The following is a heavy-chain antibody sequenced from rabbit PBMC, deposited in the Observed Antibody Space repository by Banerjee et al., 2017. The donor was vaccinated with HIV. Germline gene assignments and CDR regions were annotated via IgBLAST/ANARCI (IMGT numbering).Heavy chain of an antibody. J-gene: IGHJ4*01. V-gene: IGHV1S45*01. CDR1: GIDFRSYG. D-gene: IGHD4-1*01. CDR2: IYPDYGTA. Sequence: QEQLEESGGGLVKPEGSLTLSCKASGIDFRSYGLSWVRQAPGKGLEWIAYIYPDYGTADYASWVNGRFTISKTSSTTVTLQMTSLTAADTATYFCARDLNTWLGFEGFNLWGQGTLVTVS. CDR3: ARDLNTWLGFEGFNL.